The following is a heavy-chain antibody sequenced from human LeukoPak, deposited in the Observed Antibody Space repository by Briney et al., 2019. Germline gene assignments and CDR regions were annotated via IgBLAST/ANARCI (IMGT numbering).Heavy chain of an antibody. CDR1: GFTFSSYE. D-gene: IGHD4-23*01. CDR2: ISSSGSTI. CDR3: ARGDDYGGNSRRGEDY. V-gene: IGHV3-48*03. J-gene: IGHJ4*02. Sequence: GGSLRLSCAASGFTFSSYEMNWVRQAPGKGLEWVSYISSSGSTIYYADSVKGRFTISRDNAKNSLYLQMNSLRAEDTAVYYCARGDDYGGNSRRGEDYWGQGTRVTVSS.